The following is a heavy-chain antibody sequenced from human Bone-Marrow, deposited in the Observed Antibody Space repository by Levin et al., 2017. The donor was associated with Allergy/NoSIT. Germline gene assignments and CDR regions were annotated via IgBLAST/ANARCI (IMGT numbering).Heavy chain of an antibody. CDR1: GFTFNSYD. CDR2: VSGTGSST. D-gene: IGHD6-13*01. CDR3: AQCIAAAGTGY. J-gene: IGHJ4*02. Sequence: GESLKISCAASGFTFNSYDMSWVRQAPGKGLEWVSAVSGTGSSTCYADSVKGRFTISRDNSKNTLYLQMNSLRAEDTAVYYCAQCIAAAGTGYWGQGTLVTVSS. V-gene: IGHV3-23*01.